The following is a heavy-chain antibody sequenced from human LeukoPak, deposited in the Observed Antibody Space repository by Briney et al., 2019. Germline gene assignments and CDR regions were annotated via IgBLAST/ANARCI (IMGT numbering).Heavy chain of an antibody. Sequence: SETLSLTCAVSGGSLKDSYWESSRQAPGKGLEWIGNIYYRGDTNYNPSLKGRLTVSLNTSKNHFSLTLTSETAVYTAVYSRTRARLFYYMDVWGEGTTVTVSS. V-gene: IGHV4-59*01. CDR1: GGSLKDSY. CDR2: IYYRGDT. CDR3: TRARLFYYMDV. J-gene: IGHJ6*03. D-gene: IGHD2-15*01.